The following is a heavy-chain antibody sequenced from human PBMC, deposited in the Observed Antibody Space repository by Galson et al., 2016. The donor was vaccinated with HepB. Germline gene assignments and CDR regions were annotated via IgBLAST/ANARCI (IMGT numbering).Heavy chain of an antibody. CDR3: AKTRQRLVRGDAFDI. J-gene: IGHJ3*02. Sequence: SLRLSCAASGFTFSNYGIHWVRQAPGKGLEWVAVVSYEGSNKYYADSVKGRFTISRDNSKNTLYLQMNSLRAEDNGVYYCAKTRQRLVRGDAFDIWGQGTMVTVSS. D-gene: IGHD6-13*01. CDR1: GFTFSNYG. V-gene: IGHV3-30*18. CDR2: VSYEGSNK.